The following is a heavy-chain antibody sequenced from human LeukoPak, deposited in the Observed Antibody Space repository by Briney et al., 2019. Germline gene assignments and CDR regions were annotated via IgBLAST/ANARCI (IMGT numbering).Heavy chain of an antibody. Sequence: SETLSLTCTVSGGSISSYYWSWIRQPAGKGLEWIGRIYTSGSTNYNPSLKSRVTMSVDTSKNQFSLKLSSVTAADTAVYYCARSPAATAYYYYYMDVWGKGTTVTVSS. V-gene: IGHV4-4*07. D-gene: IGHD2-15*01. J-gene: IGHJ6*03. CDR2: IYTSGST. CDR1: GGSISSYY. CDR3: ARSPAATAYYYYYMDV.